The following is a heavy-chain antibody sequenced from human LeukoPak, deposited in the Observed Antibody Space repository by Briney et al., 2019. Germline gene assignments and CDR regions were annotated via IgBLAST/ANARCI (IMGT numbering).Heavy chain of an antibody. CDR3: ARGIAAAGKEFDY. D-gene: IGHD6-13*01. Sequence: SETLSLTCTVSGGSISSSSYYWGWIRQPPGKGLEWIGSIYYSGSTYYNPSLKSRVTISVDTSKNQFSLKLSSVTAADTAVYYCARGIAAAGKEFDYWGHGTLVTVSS. CDR2: IYYSGST. J-gene: IGHJ4*01. CDR1: GGSISSSSYY. V-gene: IGHV4-39*07.